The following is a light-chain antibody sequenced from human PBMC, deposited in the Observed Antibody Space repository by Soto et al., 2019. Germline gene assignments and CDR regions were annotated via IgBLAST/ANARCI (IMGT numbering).Light chain of an antibody. CDR3: QQYKNWPPWT. J-gene: IGKJ1*01. CDR1: QSVSSN. V-gene: IGKV3-15*01. CDR2: GAS. Sequence: EIVMSQSPSTLSVSQGERASLSCRASQSVSSNLAWYQQKPGQAPRLLIHGASTRATGTPARFSGSGSGTEFTLTTSSLQSEDSAVYYCQQYKNWPPWTFGQGTKVDIK.